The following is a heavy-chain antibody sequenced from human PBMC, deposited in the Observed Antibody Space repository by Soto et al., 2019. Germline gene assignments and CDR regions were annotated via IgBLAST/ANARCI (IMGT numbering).Heavy chain of an antibody. V-gene: IGHV1-69*01. D-gene: IGHD1-26*01. J-gene: IGHJ4*02. CDR2: IIPIFGTA. CDR3: ANSGSYRGAPDY. Sequence: QVQLVQSGAEVKKPGSSVKVSCKASGGTFSSYAISWVRQAPGQGLEWMGGIIPIFGTANSTQNFQGRVTITADESTSTAYMELSSLRSEDTAVYYCANSGSYRGAPDYWGQGTLVTVSS. CDR1: GGTFSSYA.